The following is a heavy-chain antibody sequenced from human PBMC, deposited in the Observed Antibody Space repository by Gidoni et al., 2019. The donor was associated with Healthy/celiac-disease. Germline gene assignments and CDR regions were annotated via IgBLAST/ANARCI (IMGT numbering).Heavy chain of an antibody. D-gene: IGHD2-15*01. Sequence: VPLVQSGAEVKKPGASVKVSWKACGSSFTSYGSSWVRQAPGQGLEWMGWISPYNGNTNYAQKLQGRVTMTTDTSTSTAYMELRSLRSDDTAVYYCARDGRKDTFDYWGQGTLVTVSS. CDR1: GSSFTSYG. CDR3: ARDGRKDTFDY. J-gene: IGHJ4*02. V-gene: IGHV1-18*01. CDR2: ISPYNGNT.